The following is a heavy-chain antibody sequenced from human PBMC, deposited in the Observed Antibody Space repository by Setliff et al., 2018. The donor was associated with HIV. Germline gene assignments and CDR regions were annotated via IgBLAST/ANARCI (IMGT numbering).Heavy chain of an antibody. CDR1: GFSLSTYS. CDR3: VRDLVYYYDNSGSFYVAEYFEH. D-gene: IGHD3-22*01. CDR2: ISSDSRTT. V-gene: IGHV3-48*01. J-gene: IGHJ1*01. Sequence: GGSLRLSCIASGFSLSTYSMNWVRQAPGKGLEWISYISSDSRTTYYADSVKGRFTISRDDAKTSLYLQMNSLRAEDTAVYYCVRDLVYYYDNSGSFYVAEYFEHWGQGTLVTVSS.